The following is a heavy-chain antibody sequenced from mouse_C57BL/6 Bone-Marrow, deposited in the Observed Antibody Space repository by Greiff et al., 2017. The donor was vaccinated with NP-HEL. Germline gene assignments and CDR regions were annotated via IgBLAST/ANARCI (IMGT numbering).Heavy chain of an antibody. Sequence: DVQLQESGPGLVKPSQSLSLTCSVTGYSITSGYYWNWIRQFPGNKLEWMGEISYDGSNNYNPSPQNRISTTRDTAKNQFFLKLNSLTTADIATYYCASLYFDVWGTGTTVTVSS. CDR3: ASLYFDV. V-gene: IGHV3-6*01. CDR1: GYSITSGYY. J-gene: IGHJ1*03. CDR2: ISYDGSN.